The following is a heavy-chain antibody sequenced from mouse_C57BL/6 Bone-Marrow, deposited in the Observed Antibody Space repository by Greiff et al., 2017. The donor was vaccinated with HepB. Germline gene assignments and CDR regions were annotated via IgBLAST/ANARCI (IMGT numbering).Heavy chain of an antibody. CDR1: GYAFTNYL. CDR3: AREMVTTGYFDY. Sequence: VQLVESGAELVRPGTSVKVSCKASGYAFTNYLIEWVKQRPGQGLEWIGVINPGSGGTNYNEKFKGKATLTADKSSSTAYMQLSSLTSEDSAVYFCAREMVTTGYFDYWGQGTTLTVSS. V-gene: IGHV1-54*01. J-gene: IGHJ2*01. D-gene: IGHD2-2*01. CDR2: INPGSGGT.